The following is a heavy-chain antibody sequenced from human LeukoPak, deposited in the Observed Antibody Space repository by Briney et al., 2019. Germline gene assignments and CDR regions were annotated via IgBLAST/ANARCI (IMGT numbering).Heavy chain of an antibody. J-gene: IGHJ3*02. V-gene: IGHV3-48*02. CDR3: ARDGPLVRMITFGNDAFDI. D-gene: IGHD3-16*01. CDR2: ISSSSSTI. CDR1: GFTFGSYS. Sequence: GGSLRLSCAASGFTFGSYSMNWVRQAPGKGLEWVSYISSSSSTIYYADSVKGRFTISRDNAKNSLYLQMNSLRDEDTAVYYCARDGPLVRMITFGNDAFDIWGQGTMVTVSS.